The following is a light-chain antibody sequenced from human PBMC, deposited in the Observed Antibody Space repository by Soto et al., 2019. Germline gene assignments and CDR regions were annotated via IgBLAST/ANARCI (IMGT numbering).Light chain of an antibody. Sequence: EVVLTQSPGTLFLSPGERATLSCRASQSVSSSYLAWYQQKAVQAPRLLMYGASGRATGIPGRFSGSGSGTDFTLTISRLEPEDFAVYYCQQYGSSPYTFGQGTKLEVK. CDR3: QQYGSSPYT. J-gene: IGKJ2*01. CDR1: QSVSSSY. CDR2: GAS. V-gene: IGKV3-20*01.